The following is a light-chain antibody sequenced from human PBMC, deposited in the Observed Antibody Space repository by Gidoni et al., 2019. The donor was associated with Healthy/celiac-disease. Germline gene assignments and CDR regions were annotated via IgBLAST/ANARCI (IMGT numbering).Light chain of an antibody. CDR3: QAWDSSTVV. J-gene: IGLJ2*01. CDR2: QDS. Sequence: SSELTQPPSVSVSPGQTASITCSGDKLGDNYACWYQQKPGQSPVLVIYQDSKRPSGIPERFSGSNSGNTATLTISWTQAMDEADYYCQAWDSSTVVFGGGTKLTVL. CDR1: KLGDNY. V-gene: IGLV3-1*01.